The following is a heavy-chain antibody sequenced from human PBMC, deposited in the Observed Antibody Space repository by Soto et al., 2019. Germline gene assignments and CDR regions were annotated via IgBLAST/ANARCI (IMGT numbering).Heavy chain of an antibody. D-gene: IGHD6-19*01. CDR2: INHSGST. CDR3: ARGPWLPRGSWFDP. J-gene: IGHJ5*02. CDR1: GGSFSGYY. V-gene: IGHV4-34*01. Sequence: QVQLQQWGAGLLKPSETLSLTCAVYGGSFSGYYWSWIRQPPGKGLEWIGEINHSGSTNYNPSLKSRVTISVDTSKNQFSLKLSSVTAADTAVYYCARGPWLPRGSWFDPWGQGTLVTVSS.